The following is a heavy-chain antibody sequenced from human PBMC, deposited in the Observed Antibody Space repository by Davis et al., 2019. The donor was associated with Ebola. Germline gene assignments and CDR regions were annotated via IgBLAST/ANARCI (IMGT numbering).Heavy chain of an antibody. V-gene: IGHV3-30*19. J-gene: IGHJ4*02. CDR3: ARAVFHEVLDY. D-gene: IGHD3-3*01. CDR1: GFTFSSHE. CDR2: VSHSEREK. Sequence: PGGSLRLSCATSGFTFSSHEMTWVRQAPGKGLEWVAVVSHSEREKFYADSVKGRFTISRDNSENPLYLQMNSLTADDTAVYYCARAVFHEVLDYWGQGTPVTVSS.